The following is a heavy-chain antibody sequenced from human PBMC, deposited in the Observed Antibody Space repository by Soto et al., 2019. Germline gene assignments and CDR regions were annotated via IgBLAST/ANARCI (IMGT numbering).Heavy chain of an antibody. CDR3: ARAPPGPAPRWGV. J-gene: IGHJ6*02. V-gene: IGHV4-30-2*01. CDR1: GCSISSGGYS. Sequence: SETLSLTCTVSGCSISSGGYSWSWIRQTPGKGLEWIGYIYPTWKTYYNPSLENRVTISIDTSKNQFSLQLTSVTAADTAVYYCARAPPGPAPRWGVWGHGTTVTVSS. D-gene: IGHD3-16*01. CDR2: IYPTWKT.